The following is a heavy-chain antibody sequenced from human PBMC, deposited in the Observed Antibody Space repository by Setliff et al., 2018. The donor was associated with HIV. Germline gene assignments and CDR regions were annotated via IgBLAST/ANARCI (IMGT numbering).Heavy chain of an antibody. CDR2: IWFDGSKK. CDR1: GFTFSSYA. CDR3: ARAWFGAPVDY. D-gene: IGHD3-10*01. V-gene: IGHV3-33*01. Sequence: GGSLRLSCAASGFTFSSYAMHWVRQAPGKGLEWVAVIWFDGSKKYYTDSVKGRFTISRDNSKNTLFLQMNSLRGDDTAVYYCARAWFGAPVDYWGQGTLVTVSS. J-gene: IGHJ4*02.